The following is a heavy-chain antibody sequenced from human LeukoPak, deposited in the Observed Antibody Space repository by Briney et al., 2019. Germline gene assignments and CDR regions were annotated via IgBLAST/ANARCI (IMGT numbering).Heavy chain of an antibody. Sequence: ASVKVSCKTSGYTFISYGITWVRQAPGQGLEWMGWISAYNGNTKYAQKLQGRVTMTEDTSTDTAYMELSSLRSEDTAVYYCATVSGTVAFDIWGQGTMVTVSS. J-gene: IGHJ3*02. CDR1: GYTFISYG. CDR3: ATVSGTVAFDI. V-gene: IGHV1-18*01. CDR2: ISAYNGNT. D-gene: IGHD6-13*01.